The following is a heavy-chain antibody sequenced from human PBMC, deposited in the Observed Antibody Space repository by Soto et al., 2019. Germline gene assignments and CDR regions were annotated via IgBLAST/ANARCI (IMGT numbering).Heavy chain of an antibody. CDR2: VSVDGTTT. CDR1: GFTFSKHV. Sequence: PGGSLRLSCAASGFTFSKHVLHLVRQSLGKGLEWVAAVSVDGTTTHYADSVKGRFTISRDNPENTLYLQMSSLRADDTAVYYCARDICNGGACYSGGYYFDSWGQGTMVTVSS. J-gene: IGHJ4*02. D-gene: IGHD2-21*02. CDR3: ARDICNGGACYSGGYYFDS. V-gene: IGHV3-30*15.